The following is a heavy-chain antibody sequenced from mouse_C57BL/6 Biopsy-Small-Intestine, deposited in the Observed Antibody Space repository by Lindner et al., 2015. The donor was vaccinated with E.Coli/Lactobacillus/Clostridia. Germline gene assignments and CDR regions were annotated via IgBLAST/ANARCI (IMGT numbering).Heavy chain of an antibody. CDR1: GISITTGNYR. CDR3: ARDYDWYFDV. J-gene: IGHJ1*03. V-gene: IGHV3-5*01. Sequence: VQLQESGPGLVTPSQTVFLTCTVTGISITTGNYRWSWLRQFPGNKLEWIGYMYYSGTITYNPSLTSRTTITRDTPKNQFFLEMNSLTAEDTATYYCARDYDWYFDVWGTGTTVTVSS. CDR2: MYYSGTI. D-gene: IGHD2-12*01.